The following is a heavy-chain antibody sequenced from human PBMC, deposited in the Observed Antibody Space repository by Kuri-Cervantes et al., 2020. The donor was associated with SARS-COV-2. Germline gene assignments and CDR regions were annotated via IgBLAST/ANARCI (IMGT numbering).Heavy chain of an antibody. V-gene: IGHV3-9*01. J-gene: IGHJ4*02. Sequence: GGSLRLSCAASGFTFDDYAMHWVRQAPGKGLEWVSGISWNSNNIDYVDSVKGRFTISRDNAKNSLFLQMNSLRAEDTAVYYCARDPPRYYDSSGYYFDYWGQGTLVTVSS. CDR2: ISWNSNNI. CDR1: GFTFDDYA. CDR3: ARDPPRYYDSSGYYFDY. D-gene: IGHD3-22*01.